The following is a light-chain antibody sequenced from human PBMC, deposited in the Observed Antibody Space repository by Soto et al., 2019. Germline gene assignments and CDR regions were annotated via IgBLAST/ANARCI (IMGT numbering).Light chain of an antibody. Sequence: AIQLTQSPSSLSASVGDRVTITCRASQGISSALAWYQQKPGKAPKLLIYDAASLESGVPSRFSGSGSGTAFTLTISCLQPEDFATYYCQQFNSYPFTFGPGTKVDIK. CDR3: QQFNSYPFT. V-gene: IGKV1-13*02. J-gene: IGKJ3*01. CDR1: QGISSA. CDR2: DAA.